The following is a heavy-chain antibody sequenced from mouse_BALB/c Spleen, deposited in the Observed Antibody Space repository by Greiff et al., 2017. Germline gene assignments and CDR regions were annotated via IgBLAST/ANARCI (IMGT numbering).Heavy chain of an antibody. J-gene: IGHJ2*01. CDR1: GYTFSSYW. CDR2: ILPGSGST. CDR3: ARRRGLLYFDY. D-gene: IGHD2-13*01. Sequence: QVQLQQSGAELMKPGASVKISCKATGYTFSSYWIEWVKQRPGHGLEWIGEILPGSGSTNYNEKFKGKATFTADTSSNTAYMQLSSLTSEDSAVYYCARRRGLLYFDYWGQGTTLTVSS. V-gene: IGHV1-9*01.